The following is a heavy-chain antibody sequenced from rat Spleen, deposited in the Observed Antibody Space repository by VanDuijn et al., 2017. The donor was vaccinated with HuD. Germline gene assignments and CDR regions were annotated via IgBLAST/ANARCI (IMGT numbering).Heavy chain of an antibody. CDR1: GFTFSDYG. CDR2: ISTDGDNT. D-gene: IGHD1-11*01. Sequence: EVQLVESGGGIVQPGRSMKLSCVASGFTFSDYGMAWVRQAPKKGLEWVAYISTDGDNTYYRDSVKGRFTISRDNAKSTLYLHMDSLRSEDTATYYCTRLDYGGSYFDYWGQGVMVTVSS. CDR3: TRLDYGGSYFDY. V-gene: IGHV5-25*01. J-gene: IGHJ2*01.